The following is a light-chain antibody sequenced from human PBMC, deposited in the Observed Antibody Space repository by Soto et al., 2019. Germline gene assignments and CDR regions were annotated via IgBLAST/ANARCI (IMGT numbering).Light chain of an antibody. V-gene: IGKV1-39*01. J-gene: IGKJ1*01. CDR3: QQSFSTPRT. Sequence: DIQMTQSPSSLSASVGDRVTISCRASQTINTYVNWYLQKPGKAPKLLISAASSLHSGVPSRFSGSGSGTYFTLTISSLQPEDFATYYCQQSFSTPRTFGQGTKVEIK. CDR1: QTINTY. CDR2: AAS.